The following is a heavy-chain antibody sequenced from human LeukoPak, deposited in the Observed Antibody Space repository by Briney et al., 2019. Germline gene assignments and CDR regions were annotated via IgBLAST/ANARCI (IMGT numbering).Heavy chain of an antibody. CDR1: GYTFTSYG. V-gene: IGHV1-18*01. Sequence: GASVKVSCKASGYTFTSYGISWVRQAPGQGLEWMGWISAYNGNTNYAQKLQGRVTMTTDTSTSTAYMELRSLRSDGTAVYYCARVRPSYYYDSSGYYRPSDYWGQGTLVTVSS. CDR3: ARVRPSYYYDSSGYYRPSDY. CDR2: ISAYNGNT. J-gene: IGHJ4*02. D-gene: IGHD3-22*01.